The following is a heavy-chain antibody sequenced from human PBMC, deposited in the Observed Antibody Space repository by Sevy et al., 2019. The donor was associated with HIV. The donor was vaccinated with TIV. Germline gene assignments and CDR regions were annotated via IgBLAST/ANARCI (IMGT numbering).Heavy chain of an antibody. J-gene: IGHJ4*02. V-gene: IGHV5-51*01. CDR3: ARSVQAAAGTFHFDY. D-gene: IGHD6-13*01. CDR1: GYSFTSYW. CDR2: IYPGDSDT. Sequence: GESLKISCKGSGYSFTSYWIGWVRQMPGKGLEWMGIIYPGDSDTRYSPSFQGQVTISADKSISTAYLQWSSLKASDTAMYYCARSVQAAAGTFHFDYWGQGTLVTVSS.